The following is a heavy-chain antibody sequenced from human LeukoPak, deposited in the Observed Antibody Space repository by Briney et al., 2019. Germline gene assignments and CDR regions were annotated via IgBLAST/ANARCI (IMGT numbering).Heavy chain of an antibody. Sequence: PGRSLRLSCAASGFTFSSYGMHWVRQAPGKGLERVAVIWYDGSNKYYADSVKGRFTISRDNSKNTLYLQMNSLRAEDTAVYYCAKNERRGYYYGSSLFDYWGQGTLVTVSS. V-gene: IGHV3-33*06. CDR2: IWYDGSNK. CDR1: GFTFSSYG. J-gene: IGHJ4*02. CDR3: AKNERRGYYYGSSLFDY. D-gene: IGHD3-10*01.